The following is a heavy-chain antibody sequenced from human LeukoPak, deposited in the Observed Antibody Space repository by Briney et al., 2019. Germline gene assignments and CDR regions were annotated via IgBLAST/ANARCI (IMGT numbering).Heavy chain of an antibody. J-gene: IGHJ6*02. V-gene: IGHV3-21*01. Sequence: GGSLRLSCAASGFTFSSYSMNWVRQAPGKGLEWVSSISSSSSYIYYADSVKGRFTISRDNAKNSLYLQMNSLRAEDTAVYYCASPTSWSYYYYYGMDVWGQGTTVTVSS. CDR2: ISSSSSYI. CDR3: ASPTSWSYYYYYGMDV. CDR1: GFTFSSYS.